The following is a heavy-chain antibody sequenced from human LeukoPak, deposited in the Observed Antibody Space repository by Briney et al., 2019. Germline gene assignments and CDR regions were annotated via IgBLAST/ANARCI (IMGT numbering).Heavy chain of an antibody. CDR1: GGAISSYY. D-gene: IGHD4-17*01. CDR2: IYYSGST. CDR3: ARGGNYGDYDGYFDY. Sequence: SETLSLTCTVSGGAISSYYWSWIRQPPGKGLEWIGYIYYSGSTNYNPSLRSRVTISVDTSKNQFSLKLSSVTAADTAVYYCARGGNYGDYDGYFDYWGQGTLVTVSS. J-gene: IGHJ4*02. V-gene: IGHV4-59*08.